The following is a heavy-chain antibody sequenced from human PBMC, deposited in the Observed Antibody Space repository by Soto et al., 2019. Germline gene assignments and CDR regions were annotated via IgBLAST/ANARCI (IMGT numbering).Heavy chain of an antibody. CDR3: GREVGDYGDYAY. D-gene: IGHD4-17*01. CDR1: GYTFPSYG. Sequence: GASVPVSCKASGYTFPSYGIIWVRQAPGQGLEWMGWISAYNGNTNYAQKLQGRVTMTTDTSTSTAYMELRSLRSDDTAVYYCGREVGDYGDYAYWGQGTLVTVSS. V-gene: IGHV1-18*01. CDR2: ISAYNGNT. J-gene: IGHJ4*02.